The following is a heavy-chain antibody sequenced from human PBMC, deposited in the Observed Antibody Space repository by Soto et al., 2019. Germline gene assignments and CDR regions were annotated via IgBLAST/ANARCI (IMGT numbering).Heavy chain of an antibody. Sequence: PSETLSLTCTVSGGSISSSIYYWGWIRQPPGKGLEWIGSIYYSGSTYYNPSLKSRVTISVDTSKNQFSLKLSSVTAADTAVYYCARGYYDFWSGYFRWGQGTLMTV. CDR3: ARGYYDFWSGYFR. V-gene: IGHV4-39*01. CDR1: GGSISSSIYY. CDR2: IYYSGST. D-gene: IGHD3-3*01. J-gene: IGHJ4*02.